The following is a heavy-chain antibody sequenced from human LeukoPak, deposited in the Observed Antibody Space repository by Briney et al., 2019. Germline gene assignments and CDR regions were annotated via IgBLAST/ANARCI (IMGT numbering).Heavy chain of an antibody. Sequence: RGSLRLSRVASTFTFSNSYMSWIREAQGKGLEWISSISSSAGTIFSADSVEGRFTVSRDNTNNSLYLQMNALRADDTAVYYCARTIGTGPLGHFDYWGQGTLVTVSS. CDR3: ARTIGTGPLGHFDY. D-gene: IGHD3/OR15-3a*01. V-gene: IGHV3-11*01. CDR2: ISSSAGTI. CDR1: TFTFSNSY. J-gene: IGHJ4*02.